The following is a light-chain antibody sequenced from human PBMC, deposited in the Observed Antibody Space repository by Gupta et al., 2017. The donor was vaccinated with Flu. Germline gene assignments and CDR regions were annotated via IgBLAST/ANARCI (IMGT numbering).Light chain of an antibody. Sequence: EIVLTQSPATLSLSPGERATLSCRASQSVGSSLAWYQQRPGQTPRLLIYDASSRATGIPARFDGSGSGTDFALTISSLEPGDFAVYYCQQRSSWPLTFGGGTKVDIK. V-gene: IGKV3-11*01. J-gene: IGKJ4*01. CDR3: QQRSSWPLT. CDR1: QSVGSS. CDR2: DAS.